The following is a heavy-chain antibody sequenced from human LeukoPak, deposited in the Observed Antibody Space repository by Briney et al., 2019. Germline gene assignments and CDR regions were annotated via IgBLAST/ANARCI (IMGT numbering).Heavy chain of an antibody. CDR3: ASPLTAGGY. CDR2: IYTSGST. D-gene: IGHD1-1*01. J-gene: IGHJ4*02. CDR1: GGSISSGSYY. Sequence: SETLSLTCTVSGGSISSGSYYWSWIRQPAGKGLEWIGRIYTSGSTNYNPSLKSRVTMSVDTSKNQFSLKLSSVTAADTAVYYCASPLTAGGYWGQGTLVTVSS. V-gene: IGHV4-61*02.